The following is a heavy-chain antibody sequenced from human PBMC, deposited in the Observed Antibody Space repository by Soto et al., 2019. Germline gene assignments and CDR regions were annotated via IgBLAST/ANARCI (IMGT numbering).Heavy chain of an antibody. V-gene: IGHV3-21*01. J-gene: IGHJ4*02. CDR3: ARDTEQQEFYFDY. CDR2: IVGSSSYI. D-gene: IGHD6-13*01. Sequence: EVQLVESGGGLVKPGGSLRLSCAASGFTFSSYSMNWVRQAPGQGLEWVSSIVGSSSYIYYADSVKGRFTISRDNAKNSLYLQMNSLRAEDTAVYYCARDTEQQEFYFDYWGQGTLVTVSS. CDR1: GFTFSSYS.